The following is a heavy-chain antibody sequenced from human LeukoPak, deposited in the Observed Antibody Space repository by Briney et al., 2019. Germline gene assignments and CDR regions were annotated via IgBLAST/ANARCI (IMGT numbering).Heavy chain of an antibody. Sequence: GGSLTLSCGASGFTFSNSWMHWVRQAPGKGLVWVSGISGSGGSTYYADSVKGRFTISRDNSKNTLFLQMNSLSAEDTAVYYCAKGFSTHYEYWGQGTLVTVSS. CDR2: ISGSGGST. J-gene: IGHJ4*02. CDR3: AKGFSTHYEY. D-gene: IGHD5/OR15-5a*01. CDR1: GFTFSNSW. V-gene: IGHV3-23*01.